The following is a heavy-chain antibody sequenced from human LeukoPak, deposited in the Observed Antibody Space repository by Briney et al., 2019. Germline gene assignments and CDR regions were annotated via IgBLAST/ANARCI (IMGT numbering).Heavy chain of an antibody. D-gene: IGHD2-21*01. CDR2: VKEDGTTK. J-gene: IGHJ4*02. CDR1: GFSFTNYW. Sequence: GGSLRLSCAASGFSFTNYWMSWLRQAPGKGLEWVANVKEDGTTKQYVDSVKGRFTISRDNAKNSLYLQMDRLRAEDTAVYYCFSQDVVPHWGQGTLVSVSS. CDR3: FSQDVVPH. V-gene: IGHV3-7*01.